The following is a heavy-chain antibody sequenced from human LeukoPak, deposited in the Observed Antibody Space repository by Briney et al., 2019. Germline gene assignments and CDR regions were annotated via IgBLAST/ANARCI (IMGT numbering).Heavy chain of an antibody. CDR2: IRPDASHI. J-gene: IGHJ4*02. D-gene: IGHD1-7*01. CDR3: LREVDWKYAFDY. Sequence: RAGGSLSLSCAASGFSFSTFVMHWVRQAPAKGLEWAPVIRPDASHISYVDPVKGRFTISRDNSNNMLYLQMSSLRAEDTALYYCLREVDWKYAFDYWGRGTLVTPSS. CDR1: GFSFSTFV. V-gene: IGHV3-33*01.